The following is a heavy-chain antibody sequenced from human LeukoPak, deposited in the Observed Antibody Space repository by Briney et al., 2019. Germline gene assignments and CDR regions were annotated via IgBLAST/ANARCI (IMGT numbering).Heavy chain of an antibody. Sequence: PGGSLRLSCIASGFTFSGDRMHWVRQVPGKGLVWVSRIENDGTGAVYADAVEGRFTISRDNAKNMLYLQMNSLRAEDTAVYYCVRGGFNGNWGQGTLVTVSS. J-gene: IGHJ4*02. D-gene: IGHD2-8*01. CDR1: GFTFSGDR. CDR3: VRGGFNGN. CDR2: IENDGTGA. V-gene: IGHV3-74*03.